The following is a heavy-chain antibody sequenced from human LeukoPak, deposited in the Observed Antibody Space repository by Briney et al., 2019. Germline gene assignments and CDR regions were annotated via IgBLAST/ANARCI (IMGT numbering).Heavy chain of an antibody. Sequence: GGSLRLSCAASGFTFSTYTMNWVRQAPGKGLEWVSSISSSSSYIYYADSVKGRFTISRDNSKNTLYLQMNSLRAEDTAVYYCAKYSGNAYFDYWGQGTLVTVSS. CDR3: AKYSGNAYFDY. V-gene: IGHV3-21*04. CDR1: GFTFSTYT. D-gene: IGHD1-1*01. CDR2: ISSSSSYI. J-gene: IGHJ4*02.